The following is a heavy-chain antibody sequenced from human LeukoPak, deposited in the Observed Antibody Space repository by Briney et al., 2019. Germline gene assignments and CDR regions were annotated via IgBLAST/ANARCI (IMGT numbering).Heavy chain of an antibody. J-gene: IGHJ6*02. Sequence: GASVKVSCKASGYTFTSYYMHWVRQALGQGLEWMGIINPSGGSTSYAQKFQGRVTMTRDTSTSTVYMELSSLRSEDTAVYYCARVALPYCSGGSCYSYYYYGMDVWGQGTTVTVSS. D-gene: IGHD2-15*01. CDR3: ARVALPYCSGGSCYSYYYYGMDV. CDR2: INPSGGST. CDR1: GYTFTSYY. V-gene: IGHV1-46*03.